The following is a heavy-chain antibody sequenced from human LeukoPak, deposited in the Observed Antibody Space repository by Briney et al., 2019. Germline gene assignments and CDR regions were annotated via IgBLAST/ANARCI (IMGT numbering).Heavy chain of an antibody. D-gene: IGHD3-22*01. V-gene: IGHV3-23*01. Sequence: RSGGSLRLSCAASGFTFSSYAMSWVRQAPGKGLEWVSAISGSGGSTYYADSVKGRFTISRDNSKNTLYLQMNSLRAEDTAVYYCAKEGLGYYYDSSGSFDYWGQGTLATVSS. CDR2: ISGSGGST. CDR1: GFTFSSYA. J-gene: IGHJ4*02. CDR3: AKEGLGYYYDSSGSFDY.